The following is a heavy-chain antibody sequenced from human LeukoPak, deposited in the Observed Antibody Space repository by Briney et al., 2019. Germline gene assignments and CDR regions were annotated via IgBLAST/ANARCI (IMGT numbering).Heavy chain of an antibody. V-gene: IGHV4-38-2*02. D-gene: IGHD5-24*01. CDR1: GYSISSANY. J-gene: IGHJ3*02. Sequence: SETLSLTCKVSGYSISSANYWGWIRQPPGKGLEWIASLYHSGATYYNPSLRSRVTVSVDTSKSQFSLQLSSVTAADTAMYYCARRDGYGAYDIWGQGTMVTVSS. CDR3: ARRDGYGAYDI. CDR2: LYHSGAT.